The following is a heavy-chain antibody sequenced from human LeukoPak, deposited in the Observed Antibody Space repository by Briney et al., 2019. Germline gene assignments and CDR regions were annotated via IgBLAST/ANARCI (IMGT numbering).Heavy chain of an antibody. V-gene: IGHV1-46*01. CDR3: ARDRTYGSGILAWFDP. J-gene: IGHJ5*02. CDR1: GYTFTSYY. CDR2: VNPSGGST. Sequence: ASVKVSCKASGYTFTSYYMHWVRQAPGQGLEWMGIVNPSGGSTSYAQKFQDRVTMTRDMSTSTVYMELSSLRSEDTAVYYCARDRTYGSGILAWFDPWGQGTLVTVSS. D-gene: IGHD3-10*01.